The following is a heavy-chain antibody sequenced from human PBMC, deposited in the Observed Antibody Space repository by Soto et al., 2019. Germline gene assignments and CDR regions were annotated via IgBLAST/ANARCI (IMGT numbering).Heavy chain of an antibody. V-gene: IGHV3-30*03. D-gene: IGHD3-10*01. Sequence: LRLSCTASGFDFRSYGIHWVRQAPGRGLEWVAAASYDGSETYYADSAKGRFTVSKEISKNTAFLQMNALRHEDTAVYFCVRDSGWPILNFDSWGQGTLVTVSS. CDR1: GFDFRSYG. CDR2: ASYDGSET. CDR3: VRDSGWPILNFDS. J-gene: IGHJ4*02.